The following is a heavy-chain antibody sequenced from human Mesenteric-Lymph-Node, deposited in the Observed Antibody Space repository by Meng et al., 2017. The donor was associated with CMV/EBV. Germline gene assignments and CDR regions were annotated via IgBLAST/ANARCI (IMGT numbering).Heavy chain of an antibody. D-gene: IGHD5-18*01. CDR2: IYYSGSTY. Sequence: QLQLQGWRPGLVKPSEAPSLTCPVSGGSISSSSYYWGWIRQPPGKGLEWIGYIYYSGSTYYYNPSLKTRVTISVDTSKNQFSLKLSSVTAADTAVYYCARHSALLVTNFDYWGQGTLVTVSS. CDR1: GGSISSSSYY. V-gene: IGHV4-39*01. J-gene: IGHJ4*02. CDR3: ARHSALLVTNFDY.